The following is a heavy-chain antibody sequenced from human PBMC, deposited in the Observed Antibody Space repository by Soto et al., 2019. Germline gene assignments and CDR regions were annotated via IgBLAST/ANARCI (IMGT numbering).Heavy chain of an antibody. CDR1: GFTFSTYA. Sequence: GGSLRLSCAASGFTFSTYAMDWVRQAPGKGLEWVSAISGSGGDTFYADSVKGRFTISRDNSIGTLYLQMSRLRTEDTAIYYCARPRGYGVFDAYDIWGQEAMVTVSS. CDR3: ARPRGYGVFDAYDI. CDR2: ISGSGGDT. J-gene: IGHJ3*02. D-gene: IGHD4-17*01. V-gene: IGHV3-23*01.